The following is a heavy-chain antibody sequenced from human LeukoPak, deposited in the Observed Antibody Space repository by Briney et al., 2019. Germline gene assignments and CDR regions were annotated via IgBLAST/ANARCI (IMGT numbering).Heavy chain of an antibody. J-gene: IGHJ4*02. D-gene: IGHD6-19*01. CDR3: ARDDGSGWYYFDY. Sequence: PGGPLRLSCAASGFTFSSYWMSWVRQAPGKGLEWVANIKQDGSEKYYVDSVKGRFTISRDNAKNSLYLQMNSLRAEDTAVYYCARDDGSGWYYFDYWGQGTLVTVSS. CDR1: GFTFSSYW. CDR2: IKQDGSEK. V-gene: IGHV3-7*01.